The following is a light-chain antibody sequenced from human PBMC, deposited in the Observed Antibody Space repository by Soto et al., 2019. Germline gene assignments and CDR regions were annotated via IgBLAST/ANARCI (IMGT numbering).Light chain of an antibody. CDR2: GAS. CDR3: QQYNNFWT. CDR1: QSVSSN. J-gene: IGKJ1*01. Sequence: EIVMTQSPATLSVSPGERATLSCRASQSVSSNLAWYQQKPGQAPRLLIYGASTRATGIPARFSGSGSGTEFTITISSLQSEDFEVYYCQQYNNFWTFGQGTKVEIK. V-gene: IGKV3-15*01.